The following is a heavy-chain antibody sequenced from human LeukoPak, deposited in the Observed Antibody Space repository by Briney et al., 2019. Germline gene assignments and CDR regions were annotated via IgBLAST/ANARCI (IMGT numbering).Heavy chain of an antibody. CDR1: GYTFTSYG. V-gene: IGHV1-8*01. D-gene: IGHD2-21*02. J-gene: IGHJ4*02. CDR3: AYVVVTALGY. Sequence: ASVKVSSKASGYTFTSYGINRVRQATGQGLEWMGWMNPNSGNTGYAQKFQGRVTMTRNTSISTVYMELSSLRSEDTAVYYCAYVVVTALGYGGQGTLVTVSS. CDR2: MNPNSGNT.